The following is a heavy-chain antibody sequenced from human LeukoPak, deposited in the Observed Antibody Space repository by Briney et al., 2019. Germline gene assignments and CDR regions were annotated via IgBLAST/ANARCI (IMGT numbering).Heavy chain of an antibody. V-gene: IGHV3-33*01. D-gene: IGHD3-16*01. CDR2: IWYDGSNK. J-gene: IGHJ5*02. CDR3: ARDYAGENWFDP. CDR1: GFTFSSYG. Sequence: RSLRLSCAASGFTFSSYGMHWVRQAPGKRLEWVAVIWYDGSNKYYADSVKGRFTISRDNSKNTLYLQMNSLRAEDTAVYYCARDYAGENWFDPWGQGTLVTVSS.